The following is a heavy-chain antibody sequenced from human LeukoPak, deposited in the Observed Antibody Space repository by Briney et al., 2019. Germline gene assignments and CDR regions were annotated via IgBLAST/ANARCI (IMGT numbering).Heavy chain of an antibody. Sequence: GGSLRLSCAASGFTFSTYGMHWVRQAPGKGLEWVAVIWYDGSNKYYTDSAKGRFTISRDNSKNTLYLQMNSLRAEDMAVYYCARIEWERLGRAFDIWGQGTMVTVSS. J-gene: IGHJ3*02. CDR1: GFTFSTYG. V-gene: IGHV3-33*01. D-gene: IGHD1-26*01. CDR2: IWYDGSNK. CDR3: ARIEWERLGRAFDI.